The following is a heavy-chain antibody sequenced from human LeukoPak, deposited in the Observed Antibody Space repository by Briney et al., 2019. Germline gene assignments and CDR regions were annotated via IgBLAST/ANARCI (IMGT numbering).Heavy chain of an antibody. J-gene: IGHJ3*02. V-gene: IGHV3-23*01. CDR2: ISGRGSST. Sequence: PGGSLRLSCAASGFTFSSYAMSWARQAPGKGLEWVSGISGRGSSTYYADSVKGRFTISRDNSKNTLYLQVNSLRAEDTAVYYCAKGDYYDSSGYSAGAFDIWGQGTMVTVSS. CDR1: GFTFSSYA. CDR3: AKGDYYDSSGYSAGAFDI. D-gene: IGHD3-22*01.